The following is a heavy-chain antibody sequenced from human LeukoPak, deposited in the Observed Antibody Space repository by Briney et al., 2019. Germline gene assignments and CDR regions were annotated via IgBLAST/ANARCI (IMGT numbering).Heavy chain of an antibody. CDR3: ARVLYSYGSWVALNN. J-gene: IGHJ4*02. V-gene: IGHV4-31*03. D-gene: IGHD5-18*01. CDR2: IYYSGST. CDR1: GGSISSSSYY. Sequence: SETLSLTCTVSGGSISSSSYYWSWIRQHPGKGLEWIGYIYYSGSTYYNPSLKSRVTISVDTPKNQFSLKLSSVTAADTAVYYCARVLYSYGSWVALNNWGQGTLVTVSS.